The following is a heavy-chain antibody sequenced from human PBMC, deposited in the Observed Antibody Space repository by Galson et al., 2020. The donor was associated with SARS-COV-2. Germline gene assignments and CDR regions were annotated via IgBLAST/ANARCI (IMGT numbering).Heavy chain of an antibody. V-gene: IGHV3-66*04. CDR2: IFSGGIT. Sequence: GESLKISCAASALTVNNNYMSWVRQAPGRGLEWVSVIFSGGITKYADSVKGRFIISRDHSKNTLYLQMNTLGPEDTAVYYCARLDYYYYGMDVWGQGTTVTVSS. CDR1: ALTVNNNY. J-gene: IGHJ6*02. CDR3: ARLDYYYYGMDV.